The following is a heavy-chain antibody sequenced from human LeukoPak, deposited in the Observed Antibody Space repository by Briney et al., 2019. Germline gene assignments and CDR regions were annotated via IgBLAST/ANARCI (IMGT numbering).Heavy chain of an antibody. CDR1: GFTFSNYA. J-gene: IGHJ4*02. CDR3: ANHPGDFDY. D-gene: IGHD7-27*01. Sequence: PGGSLRLSCAASGFTFSNYAMSWVRQAPGKGLEWVSSISGSGDITLYADSVKGRFTISRDNSKNTLFLQMNSLGGEDTAVYYCANHPGDFDYWGQGTLVTVSS. CDR2: ISGSGDIT. V-gene: IGHV3-23*01.